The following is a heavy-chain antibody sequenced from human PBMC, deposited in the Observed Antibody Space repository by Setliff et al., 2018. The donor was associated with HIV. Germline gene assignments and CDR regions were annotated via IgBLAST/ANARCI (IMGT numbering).Heavy chain of an antibody. CDR1: GGSVGSGSYY. V-gene: IGHV4-61*01. Sequence: SETLSLTCTVSGGSVGSGSYYWSWVRQPPGKGLEWIGYIYYTGSTNYNPSLKSRLTISVDTSKNLFSLKLRSVTAADTAVYYCARDPPGYGDSNDYWGQGTLVTVSS. J-gene: IGHJ4*02. D-gene: IGHD4-17*01. CDR3: ARDPPGYGDSNDY. CDR2: IYYTGST.